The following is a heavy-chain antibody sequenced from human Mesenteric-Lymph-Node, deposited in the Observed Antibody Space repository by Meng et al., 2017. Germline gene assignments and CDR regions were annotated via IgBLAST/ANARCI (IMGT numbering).Heavy chain of an antibody. CDR1: GYTFTTYY. CDR3: ATEVNIGLGY. V-gene: IGHV1-69*13. D-gene: IGHD7-27*01. J-gene: IGHJ4*02. Sequence: QVQLVQSGAEVKKPGASVKVSCKASGYTFTTYYMHWVRQAPGQGLEWMGGIIPIFGTANYAQKFQGRVTITADKSTSTAYMELSSLRSEDTAVYYCATEVNIGLGYWGQGTLVTVSS. CDR2: IIPIFGTA.